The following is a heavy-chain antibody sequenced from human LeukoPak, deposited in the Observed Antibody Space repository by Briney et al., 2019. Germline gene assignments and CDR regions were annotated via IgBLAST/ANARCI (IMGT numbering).Heavy chain of an antibody. V-gene: IGHV3-74*01. CDR3: ARSWGGYYRYFDY. J-gene: IGHJ4*02. Sequence: PGGSLRLSCAASGFTFSSYWMHWVRQAPGKGLVWVSYINSDGSSTGYADSVKGRFTVSRDNAKNTVYLQMDSLRAEDTAVYYCARSWGGYYRYFDYWGQGTLVTVSS. CDR2: INSDGSST. D-gene: IGHD3-3*01. CDR1: GFTFSSYW.